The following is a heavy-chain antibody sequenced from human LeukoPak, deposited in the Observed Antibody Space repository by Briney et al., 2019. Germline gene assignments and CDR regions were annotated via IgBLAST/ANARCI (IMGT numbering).Heavy chain of an antibody. V-gene: IGHV4-4*07. J-gene: IGHJ5*02. CDR1: AGSISSYY. CDR2: IYTSGST. CDR3: ARGLVGTTGEQNCFDP. Sequence: PSETLSLTCILSAGSISSYYWSWIRHPAGKGLECIWRIYTSGSTKYNPSLKCRVSISVDKSKNQFSLKLSSVTGADTAGYYRARGLVGTTGEQNCFDPWGQGTRVTVSS. D-gene: IGHD1-26*01.